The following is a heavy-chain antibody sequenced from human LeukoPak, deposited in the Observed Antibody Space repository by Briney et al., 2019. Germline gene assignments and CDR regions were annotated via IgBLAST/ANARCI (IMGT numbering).Heavy chain of an antibody. CDR2: ISGSGGST. V-gene: IGHV3-23*01. CDR3: AKEKWELRAFDI. Sequence: GGSLRLSCAASGFTFSSCAMSWVRQAPGKGLERVSAISGSGGSTYYADSVKGRFTISRDNSKNTLYLQMNSLRAEDTAVYYCAKEKWELRAFDIWGQGTMVTVSS. CDR1: GFTFSSCA. D-gene: IGHD1-26*01. J-gene: IGHJ3*02.